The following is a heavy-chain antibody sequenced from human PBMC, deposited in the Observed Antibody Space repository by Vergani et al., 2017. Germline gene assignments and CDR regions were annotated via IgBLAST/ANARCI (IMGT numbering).Heavy chain of an antibody. J-gene: IGHJ3*02. V-gene: IGHV3-23*01. D-gene: IGHD1-26*01. Sequence: EVQLLESGGGLVQSGGSLRLSCAASGFTFTAHGLNWVRQAPGKGLEWVSGISGQNFRTHYADSVKGRFTISRDDSKNTVYLQINSLRAEDTAVYYCAXDSAVGATRGAFDIWGQGTMVTVSS. CDR3: AXDSAVGATRGAFDI. CDR1: GFTFTAHG. CDR2: ISGQNFRT.